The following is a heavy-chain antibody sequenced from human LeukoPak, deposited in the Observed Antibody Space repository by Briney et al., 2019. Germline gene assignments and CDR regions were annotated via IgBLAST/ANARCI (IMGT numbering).Heavy chain of an antibody. CDR3: TTEYYGSDYY. CDR2: IKSKGAGGTT. Sequence: GGSLRLSCAASGFTFSTAWMSWVRQAPGKGLEWVGQIKSKGAGGTTDYAAPVKGRFTISRDDSKSTVSLQMNSLKTEDTAIYYCTTEYYGSDYYWGQGTLVTASS. V-gene: IGHV3-15*01. J-gene: IGHJ4*02. D-gene: IGHD3-10*01. CDR1: GFTFSTAW.